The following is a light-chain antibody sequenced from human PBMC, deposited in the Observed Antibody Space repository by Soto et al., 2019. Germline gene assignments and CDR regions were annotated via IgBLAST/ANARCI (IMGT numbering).Light chain of an antibody. CDR2: VAS. V-gene: IGKV1-39*01. CDR3: QRSHSSPLT. Sequence: DIQMTQFPSSLSASVGDRVTITCRASQSIGPYLSWYQQKPGKPPSLLIYVASALEGGDPSRFSGSVSETDFTVTNSRLQPEDCATYFCQRSHSSPLTFGQGTKVEI. J-gene: IGKJ1*01. CDR1: QSIGPY.